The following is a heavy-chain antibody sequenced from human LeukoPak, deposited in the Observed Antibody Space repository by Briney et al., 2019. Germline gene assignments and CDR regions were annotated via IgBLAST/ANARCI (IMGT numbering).Heavy chain of an antibody. D-gene: IGHD6-19*01. CDR3: ARDGAVTYYYYGMDV. CDR2: IYYSGST. CDR1: GGSISSGGYY. V-gene: IGHV4-31*03. Sequence: PSQTLPLTCTVSGGSISSGGYYWSWIRQHPGKGLEWIGYIYYSGSTYYNPSLKSRVTISVDTSKNQFSLKLSSVTAADTAVYYCARDGAVTYYYYGMDVWGQGTTVTVSS. J-gene: IGHJ6*02.